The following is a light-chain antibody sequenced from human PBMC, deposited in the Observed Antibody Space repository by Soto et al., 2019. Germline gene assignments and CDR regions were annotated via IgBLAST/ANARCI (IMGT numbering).Light chain of an antibody. CDR2: EVN. V-gene: IGLV2-14*01. Sequence: QSVLTQPASVSGSPGQSITISCTATSSDVGGYNYVSWYQQHPGKAPKLIIYEVNNRPSGVSNRFSGSKSDNTASLTISGLQAEDEADYYCSSYRSSSRVFGGGTKVTVL. CDR3: SSYRSSSRV. CDR1: SSDVGGYNY. J-gene: IGLJ3*02.